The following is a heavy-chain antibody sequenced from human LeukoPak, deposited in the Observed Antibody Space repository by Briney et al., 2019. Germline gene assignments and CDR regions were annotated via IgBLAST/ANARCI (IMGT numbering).Heavy chain of an antibody. Sequence: PSETLSLTCTVSGGSISNYCWSWIRQPAGNGLEWIGRICATGSSNYNPFLKSRVTMSVDTSKKQFPLKLSSVTAADTAVYYCARDREVGRDNAIGWFDPWGQGILVTVSS. J-gene: IGHJ5*02. CDR1: GGSISNYC. CDR2: ICATGSS. D-gene: IGHD1-26*01. CDR3: ARDREVGRDNAIGWFDP. V-gene: IGHV4-4*07.